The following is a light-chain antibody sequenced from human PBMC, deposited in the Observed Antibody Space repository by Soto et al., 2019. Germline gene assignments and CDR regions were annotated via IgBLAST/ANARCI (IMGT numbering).Light chain of an antibody. Sequence: QSVLTQPPSASGTPGQRVAISCSGSSSNIGSNTVNWYQQLPGTAPKVLIYSNNQRPSGVPDRFSGSKSGTSASLAISGLQSEDEAVYYCAAWDDGLNGFWVFGTGTKVTVL. CDR3: AAWDDGLNGFWV. J-gene: IGLJ1*01. CDR2: SNN. CDR1: SSNIGSNT. V-gene: IGLV1-44*01.